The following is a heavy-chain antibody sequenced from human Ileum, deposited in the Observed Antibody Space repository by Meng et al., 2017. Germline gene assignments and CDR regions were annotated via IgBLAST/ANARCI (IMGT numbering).Heavy chain of an antibody. J-gene: IGHJ4*02. CDR1: CWVVSGFY. V-gene: IGHV4-34*01. CDR2: INHGGGT. Sequence: QGPFKEGGGQWLRPCEDLSLTCAVYCWVVSGFYWSWIRQSPEKGLEWIGEINHGGGTNYNPSLSSRVPISVDTSKNQFSLKVNSVTAADTAFYYCARVDFRGDSRDSSGLGLWGQGTLVTVSS. D-gene: IGHD3-22*01. CDR3: ARVDFRGDSRDSSGLGL.